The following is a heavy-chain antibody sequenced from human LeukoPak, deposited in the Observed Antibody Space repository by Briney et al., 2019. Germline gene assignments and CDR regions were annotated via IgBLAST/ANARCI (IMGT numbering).Heavy chain of an antibody. Sequence: PGGSLRLSCAASGFSFSSYGFHWVRQAPGKGLEWVALMWYDGSKQYYADSVKGRFTISRDNSKNALYLQMNSLRAEDTAVYYCARVVGGFYLDYWGQGTLVTVSS. D-gene: IGHD3-10*01. CDR2: MWYDGSKQ. V-gene: IGHV3-33*01. CDR3: ARVVGGFYLDY. J-gene: IGHJ4*02. CDR1: GFSFSSYG.